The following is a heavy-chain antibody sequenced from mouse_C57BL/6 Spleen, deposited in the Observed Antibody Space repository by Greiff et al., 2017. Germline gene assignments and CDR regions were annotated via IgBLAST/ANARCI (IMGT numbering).Heavy chain of an antibody. D-gene: IGHD2-14*01. V-gene: IGHV1-4*01. CDR2: INPSSGYT. CDR1: GYTFTSYT. CDR3: ARTMGNYWYFDV. J-gene: IGHJ1*03. Sequence: QVQLKQSGAELARPGASVKMSCKASGYTFTSYTMHWVKQRPGQGLEWIGYINPSSGYTKYTQKFKDKATLTADKSYSTAYMQLSSLTSEYAAVYYCARTMGNYWYFDVWGTGTTVTVSS.